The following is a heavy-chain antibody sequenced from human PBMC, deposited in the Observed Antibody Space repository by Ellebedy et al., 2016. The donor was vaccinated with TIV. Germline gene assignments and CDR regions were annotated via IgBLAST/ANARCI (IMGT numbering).Heavy chain of an antibody. CDR2: INHSGST. J-gene: IGHJ3*02. CDR3: ARLPYYGSNSRGAVDI. V-gene: IGHV4-34*01. CDR1: GGSFSGYY. D-gene: IGHD4-23*01. Sequence: GSLRLSXAVYGGSFSGYYWSWIRQPPGKGLEWIGEINHSGSTNYNPSLKSRVTISADTSKNQFSLKVTSVTAADTAEYYCARLPYYGSNSRGAVDIWGQGTMVTVSS.